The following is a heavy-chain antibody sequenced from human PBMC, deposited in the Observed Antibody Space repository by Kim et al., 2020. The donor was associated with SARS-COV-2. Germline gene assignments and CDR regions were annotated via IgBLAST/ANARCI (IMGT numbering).Heavy chain of an antibody. D-gene: IGHD6-13*01. CDR2: IYYSGST. Sequence: SETLSRTCTVSGGSISSYYWSWIRQPPGKGLEWIGYIYYSGSTNCNPSLKSRVTISVDTSKNQFSLKLSSVTAADAAGYYCARDRPYSSSRLNHWYFDLWGGGAPFTVSS. CDR1: GGSISSYY. CDR3: ARDRPYSSSRLNHWYFDL. J-gene: IGHJ2*01. V-gene: IGHV4-59*13.